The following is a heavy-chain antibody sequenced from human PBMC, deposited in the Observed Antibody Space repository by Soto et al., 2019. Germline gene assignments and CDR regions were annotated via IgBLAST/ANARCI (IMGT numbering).Heavy chain of an antibody. D-gene: IGHD2-15*01. V-gene: IGHV3-74*01. Sequence: GGSLRLSCAASGFTFSSYWMHWVRQAPGKGLVWVSRINSDGSSTSYADSVKGRFTISRDNAKNTLYLQMNSLRAEDTAVYYCARVYCSGGSCSPFDYWGQGTLVTVSS. CDR3: ARVYCSGGSCSPFDY. CDR2: INSDGSST. CDR1: GFTFSSYW. J-gene: IGHJ4*02.